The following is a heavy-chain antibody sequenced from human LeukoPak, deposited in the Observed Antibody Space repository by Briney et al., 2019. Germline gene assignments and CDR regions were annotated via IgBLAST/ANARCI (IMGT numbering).Heavy chain of an antibody. Sequence: GGSLRLSCAVSGFTFSSHAMNWVRQAPGKGLEWIAGINIRSTGTYYADSVKGRFTISRDDSKNMQFLEMSSLRPEDTAVYFCAKRITATTGFYFDSWGQGALVTVSA. D-gene: IGHD1-26*01. J-gene: IGHJ4*02. CDR2: INIRSTGT. CDR3: AKRITATTGFYFDS. CDR1: GFTFSSHA. V-gene: IGHV3-23*01.